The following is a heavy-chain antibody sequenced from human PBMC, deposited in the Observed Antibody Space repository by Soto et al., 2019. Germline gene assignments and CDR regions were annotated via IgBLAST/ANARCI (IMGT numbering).Heavy chain of an antibody. V-gene: IGHV1-18*01. CDR3: ARAEDIVVVVAATDWHWFDP. D-gene: IGHD2-15*01. J-gene: IGHJ5*02. Sequence: GASVKVSCKASGYTFTSYGISWVRQAPGQGLEWMGWISAYNGNTNYAQKLQGRVTMTTDTSTSTAYMELRSLRSDDTAVYYCARAEDIVVVVAATDWHWFDPWGQGTLVTVSS. CDR1: GYTFTSYG. CDR2: ISAYNGNT.